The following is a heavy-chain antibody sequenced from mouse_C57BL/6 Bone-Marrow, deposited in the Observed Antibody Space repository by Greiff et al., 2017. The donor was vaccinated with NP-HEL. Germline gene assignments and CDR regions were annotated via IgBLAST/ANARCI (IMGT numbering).Heavy chain of an antibody. V-gene: IGHV1-55*01. CDR3: ARLYGSSHWYFDV. D-gene: IGHD1-1*01. Sequence: QVQLQQPGAELVKPGASVKMSCKASGYTFTSYWITWVKQRPGQGLEWIGDIYPGSGSTNYNEKFKSKATLTVDTSSSTACIQLSSLTSEDSAVYYCARLYGSSHWYFDVWGTGTTVTVSS. J-gene: IGHJ1*03. CDR1: GYTFTSYW. CDR2: IYPGSGST.